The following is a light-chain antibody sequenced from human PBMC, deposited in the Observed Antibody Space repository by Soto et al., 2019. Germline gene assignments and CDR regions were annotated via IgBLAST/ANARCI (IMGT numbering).Light chain of an antibody. CDR2: DIS. CDR3: SSYTSSSTLV. J-gene: IGLJ2*01. V-gene: IGLV2-14*01. CDR1: STDVGGYNY. Sequence: QSALTQPASVSGSPGQSITISCSGTSTDVGGYNYVSWYQQHPGKAPQLMIYDISNRPSGVSNRFSGYKSGTTTSLTISGLQGEDEADYCCSSYTSSSTLVFGGGTKLTVL.